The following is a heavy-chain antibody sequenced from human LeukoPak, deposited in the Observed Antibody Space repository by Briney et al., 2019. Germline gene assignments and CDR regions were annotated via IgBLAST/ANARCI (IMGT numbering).Heavy chain of an antibody. CDR1: GFTISSHW. V-gene: IGHV3-7*01. CDR3: ARYYESSGSHFDY. CDR2: IKQDGGVK. J-gene: IGHJ4*02. D-gene: IGHD3-22*01. Sequence: GGSLRLSCAASGFTISSHWMSWVRQAPGKGLEWVANIKQDGGVKYYVDSVKGRFTISRDNAKNSLYLQMNSLRAEDTAVYYCARYYESSGSHFDYWGQGTLVTVSS.